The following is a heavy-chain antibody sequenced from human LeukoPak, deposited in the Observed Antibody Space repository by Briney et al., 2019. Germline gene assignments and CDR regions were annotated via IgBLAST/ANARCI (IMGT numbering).Heavy chain of an antibody. Sequence: GGSLRLSCAASGFTFSTYAVSWVRQAPGKGLEWVSGISGSGGSTYYADSVKGRFTISRDNSKNSLYLQMNSLRAEDTAVYYCAKDRWDGYNWSPDYWGQGTLVTVSS. V-gene: IGHV3-23*01. CDR2: ISGSGGST. CDR3: AKDRWDGYNWSPDY. D-gene: IGHD5-24*01. J-gene: IGHJ4*02. CDR1: GFTFSTYA.